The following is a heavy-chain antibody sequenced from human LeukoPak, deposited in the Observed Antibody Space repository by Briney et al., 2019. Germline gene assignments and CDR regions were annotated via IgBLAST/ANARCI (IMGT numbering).Heavy chain of an antibody. CDR2: ISYDGSNK. D-gene: IGHD3-22*01. CDR1: GFTFSSYA. V-gene: IGHV3-30-3*01. CDR3: ARGGRYDSSGYSSWAFDI. J-gene: IGHJ3*02. Sequence: GRSLRLSCAASGFTFSSYAMHWVRQAPGKGLEWVAVISYDGSNKYYADSAKGRFTISRDNSKNTLYLQMNSLRAEDTAVYYCARGGRYDSSGYSSWAFDIWGQGTMVTVSS.